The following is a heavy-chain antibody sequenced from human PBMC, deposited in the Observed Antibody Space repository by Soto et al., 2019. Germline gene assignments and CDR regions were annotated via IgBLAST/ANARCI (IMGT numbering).Heavy chain of an antibody. CDR3: AKHLPRTRYDISTGFYNGLDC. D-gene: IGHD3-9*01. V-gene: IGHV3-23*01. J-gene: IGHJ4*01. Sequence: GGSLRLSCAASGFTLSNSAVSWVRQAPGEGLEWVSGISASGYSTYYADSVKGRFTISRDDSKNTLYLQMNSLRAEDTAIYYCAKHLPRTRYDISTGFYNGLDCWGQGTLVTVSS. CDR2: ISASGYST. CDR1: GFTLSNSA.